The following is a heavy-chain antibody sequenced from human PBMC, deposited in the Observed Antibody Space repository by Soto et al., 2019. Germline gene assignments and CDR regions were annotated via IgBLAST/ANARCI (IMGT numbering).Heavy chain of an antibody. D-gene: IGHD1-26*01. V-gene: IGHV4-34*01. CDR2: INHVGIT. CDR3: ARGEQYSGRIFDY. CDR1: GGSFRGFY. Sequence: PSETLSLTCAVSGGSFRGFYWTWIRQSPGKGLEWLGDINHVGITNYNPSLKSRVSIPVDTSKNQYSLQLNSVTPEDTAVYFCARGEQYSGRIFDYWGQGTLVTVSS. J-gene: IGHJ4*01.